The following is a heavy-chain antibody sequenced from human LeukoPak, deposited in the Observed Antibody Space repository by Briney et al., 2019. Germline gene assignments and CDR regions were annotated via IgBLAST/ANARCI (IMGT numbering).Heavy chain of an antibody. Sequence: ASVKVSCKASGYTFTSYGSSWVRQAPGQGLEWMGWISAYNGNTNYAQKLQGRVTMTTDTSTSTAYMELRSLRSDDTAVYYCARMNLDWLPYYYYTDVWGKGTTVTVSS. CDR1: GYTFTSYG. D-gene: IGHD3/OR15-3a*01. CDR2: ISAYNGNT. J-gene: IGHJ6*03. CDR3: ARMNLDWLPYYYYTDV. V-gene: IGHV1-18*01.